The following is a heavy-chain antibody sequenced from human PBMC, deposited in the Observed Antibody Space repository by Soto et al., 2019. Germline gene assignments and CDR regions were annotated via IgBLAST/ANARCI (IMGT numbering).Heavy chain of an antibody. J-gene: IGHJ4*02. CDR1: GGSISRGDYY. CDR3: ARANYDSRGYYSFFRY. V-gene: IGHV4-30-4*01. CDR2: IYHSGTT. D-gene: IGHD3-22*01. Sequence: QVQLQESGPGLVTPSQTLSLTCTVSGGSISRGDYYWSWIRQPPGKGLEWIGSIYHSGTTYYNPSFKGTVTTSVDTTRKQFSLKLTSVTAADTAVYYCARANYDSRGYYSFFRYWGQGTLVTVSS.